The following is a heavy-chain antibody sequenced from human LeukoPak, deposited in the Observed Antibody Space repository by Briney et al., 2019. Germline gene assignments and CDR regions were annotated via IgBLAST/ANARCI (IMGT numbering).Heavy chain of an antibody. V-gene: IGHV3-48*01. Sequence: GGSLRLSCTASGFVFSDYSMNWVRQAPGKGLECLSYISRDGGTIYYADSVKGRFTISRDNARNSLFLQMSRLRAEDTAVYYCASLPGAVAVDYWGQGTLVTVSS. J-gene: IGHJ4*02. CDR3: ASLPGAVAVDY. D-gene: IGHD6-19*01. CDR2: ISRDGGTI. CDR1: GFVFSDYS.